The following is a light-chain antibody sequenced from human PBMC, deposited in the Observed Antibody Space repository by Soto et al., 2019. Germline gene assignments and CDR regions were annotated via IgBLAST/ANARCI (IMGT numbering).Light chain of an antibody. CDR1: SSDVGSHNV. CDR3: CSFAGTNTFV. Sequence: QSVLTQPASVSGSPGQSLTISCTGTSSDVGSHNVVSWYQHHPGKAPKHIIYEATKWPSGVSTRFSGSKSGNTASLTISGLQAEDEADYYCCSFAGTNTFVFGTGTKVTVL. J-gene: IGLJ1*01. V-gene: IGLV2-23*01. CDR2: EAT.